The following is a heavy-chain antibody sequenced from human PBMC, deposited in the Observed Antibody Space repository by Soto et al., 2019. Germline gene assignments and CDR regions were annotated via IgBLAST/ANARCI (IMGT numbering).Heavy chain of an antibody. CDR1: GFRFSGFG. Sequence: QVQLVESGGGVVQPGASLTLSCAASGFRFSGFGMQWVRQAPGKGLEWVAVISFDASEKFYVDSVKGRFSISRDDSHSKVFLQMNSLRREDTGVYYCARDLGGYVHLWDKSNYWGQGTLVNVS. CDR2: ISFDASEK. CDR3: ARDLGGYVHLWDKSNY. V-gene: IGHV3-30*04. D-gene: IGHD5-12*01. J-gene: IGHJ1*01.